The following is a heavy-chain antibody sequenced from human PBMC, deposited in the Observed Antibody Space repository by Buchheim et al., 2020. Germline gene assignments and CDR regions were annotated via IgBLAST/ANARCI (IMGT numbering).Heavy chain of an antibody. Sequence: QVQLVESGGGVVQPGRSLRLSCAASGFTFSSYAMHWVRQAPGKGLEWVAVISYDGSNKYYADSVKGRFTISRDNSKNTLDLQMNSLRAEDTAVYYCARGVAARPPYYYGMDVWGQGTT. CDR3: ARGVAARPPYYYGMDV. D-gene: IGHD6-6*01. CDR1: GFTFSSYA. CDR2: ISYDGSNK. V-gene: IGHV3-30-3*01. J-gene: IGHJ6*02.